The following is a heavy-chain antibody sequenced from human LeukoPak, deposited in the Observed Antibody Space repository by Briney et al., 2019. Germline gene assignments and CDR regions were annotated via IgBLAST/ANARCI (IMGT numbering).Heavy chain of an antibody. CDR3: ARGYSSGWNYYYYYMDV. Sequence: PGGSLRLSCAASGFTFDDYGMSWVRQAPGKGLEWVSGINWNGGSTGYADSVKGRFTNSRDNAKNSLYLQMNSLRAEDTALYYCARGYSSGWNYYYYYMDVWGKGTTVTVSS. V-gene: IGHV3-20*04. CDR1: GFTFDDYG. D-gene: IGHD6-19*01. J-gene: IGHJ6*03. CDR2: INWNGGST.